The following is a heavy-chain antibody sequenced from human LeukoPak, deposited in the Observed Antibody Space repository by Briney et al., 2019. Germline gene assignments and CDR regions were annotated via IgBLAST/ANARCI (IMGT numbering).Heavy chain of an antibody. V-gene: IGHV4-34*01. J-gene: IGHJ5*02. CDR2: INHRGST. CDR1: GGSFSGYY. Sequence: SETLSLTCAVYGGSFSGYYWSWIRQPPGKGLEWIGEINHRGSTNYNPSLKSRVTISVDTSKNQFSLKLSSVTAADTAVYYCARAPRKLGYCSGGSCYSGSWFDPWGQGTLVTVSS. CDR3: ARAPRKLGYCSGGSCYSGSWFDP. D-gene: IGHD2-15*01.